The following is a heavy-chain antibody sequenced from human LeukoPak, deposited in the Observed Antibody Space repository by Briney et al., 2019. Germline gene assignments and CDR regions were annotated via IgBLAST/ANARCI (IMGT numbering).Heavy chain of an antibody. V-gene: IGHV3-15*01. D-gene: IGHD6-6*01. CDR1: GFTFSNGW. CDR3: TRDLSRSSGYYYYMDV. CDR2: IKSKTDGGTT. J-gene: IGHJ6*03. Sequence: GGSLRLSCAASGFTFSNGWMSWVRQAPGKGLEWVGRIKSKTDGGTTDYAAPVKGRFTISRDDSNNTLYLQMNSMKTEDTAVYYCTRDLSRSSGYYYYMDVWGKGTTVTVSS.